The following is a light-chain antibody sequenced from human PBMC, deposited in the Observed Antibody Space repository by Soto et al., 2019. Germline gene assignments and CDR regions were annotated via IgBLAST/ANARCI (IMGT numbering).Light chain of an antibody. Sequence: DIQLTQSPSSLSASLGDSVSISCRASQNIDNHLHWYRQKSGKAPEVLIYAASTLRDGVSSRFSGSGYGTELPLTINNLQPEDFPTSYCQQCSGPPPLTFGRGTRLDI. V-gene: IGKV1-39*01. CDR2: AAS. CDR1: QNIDNH. J-gene: IGKJ5*01. CDR3: QQCSGPPPLT.